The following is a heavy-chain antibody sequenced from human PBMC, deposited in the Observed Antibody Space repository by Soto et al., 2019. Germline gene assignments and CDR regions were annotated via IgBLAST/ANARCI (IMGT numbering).Heavy chain of an antibody. CDR2: ISYDGSNK. Sequence: QVQLVESGGGVVQPGRSLRLSCAASGFTFSSYAMHWVRQAPGKGLVRVAVISYDGSNKYYADSVKGRFTISRDNSKNTLYLQMNSLRAEDTAVYYCARDDIAAAGGSAFDIWGQGTMVTVSS. J-gene: IGHJ3*02. CDR3: ARDDIAAAGGSAFDI. D-gene: IGHD6-13*01. CDR1: GFTFSSYA. V-gene: IGHV3-30-3*01.